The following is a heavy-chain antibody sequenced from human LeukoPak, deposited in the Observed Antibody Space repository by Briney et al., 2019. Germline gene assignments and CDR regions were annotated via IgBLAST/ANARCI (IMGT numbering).Heavy chain of an antibody. Sequence: GGSLRLSCAASGFTFRHYAVHWVRQAPGRGREWVAVLSFDGAHKYYAESVKGRFTISRDNSNNTLFLQKDSLRIEDKALYYCVRARAGGLDYWGQGTLVTVSS. D-gene: IGHD3-16*01. CDR2: LSFDGAHK. V-gene: IGHV3-30*04. J-gene: IGHJ4*02. CDR3: VRARAGGLDY. CDR1: GFTFRHYA.